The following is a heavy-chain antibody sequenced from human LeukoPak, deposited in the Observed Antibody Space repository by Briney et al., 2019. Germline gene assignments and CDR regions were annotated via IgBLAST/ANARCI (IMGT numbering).Heavy chain of an antibody. CDR3: ARTYGPGLPVDY. CDR2: ISSDSSTI. Sequence: GGSLRLSCAASGFTFSSYSMNWVRQAPGKGLEWVSYISSDSSTIYYADSVKGRFTISRDNAKNSLYLQMNSLRAEDTAVYYCARTYGPGLPVDYWGQGTLVTVSS. D-gene: IGHD4-17*01. V-gene: IGHV3-48*04. CDR1: GFTFSSYS. J-gene: IGHJ4*02.